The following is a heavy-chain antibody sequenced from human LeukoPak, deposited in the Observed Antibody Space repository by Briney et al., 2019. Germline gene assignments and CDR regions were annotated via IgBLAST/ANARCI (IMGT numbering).Heavy chain of an antibody. Sequence: TGGSLRLSCAASGFTFSSYSMNWVRQAPGKGLEWVSYISSSSSTIYYADSVKGRFTISRDNAKNSLYLQMNSLRAEDTAVYYCARAGDYAAAGFDYWGQGTLVTVSS. V-gene: IGHV3-48*01. CDR2: ISSSSSTI. CDR1: GFTFSSYS. CDR3: ARAGDYAAAGFDY. J-gene: IGHJ4*02. D-gene: IGHD4-17*01.